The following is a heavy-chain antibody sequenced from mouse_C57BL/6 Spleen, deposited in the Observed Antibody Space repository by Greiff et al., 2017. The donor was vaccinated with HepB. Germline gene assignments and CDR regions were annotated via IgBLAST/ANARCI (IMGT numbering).Heavy chain of an antibody. J-gene: IGHJ1*03. CDR2: ISDGGSYT. CDR3: AREGYGNWYFDV. Sequence: DVKLVESGGGLVKPGGSLKLSCAASGFTFSSYAMSWVRQTPEKRLEWVATISDGGSYTYYPDNVTGRFTISRDNAKNNLYLQMSHLKSEDTAMYYCAREGYGNWYFDVWGTGTTVTVSS. V-gene: IGHV5-4*01. CDR1: GFTFSSYA. D-gene: IGHD2-1*01.